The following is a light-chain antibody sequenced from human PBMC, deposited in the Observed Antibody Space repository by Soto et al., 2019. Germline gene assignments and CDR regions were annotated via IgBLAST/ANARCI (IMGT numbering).Light chain of an antibody. CDR2: EVC. V-gene: IGLV2-8*01. CDR3: SSYAGSLYV. J-gene: IGLJ1*01. CDR1: SSDVGGYNY. Sequence: QSALTQPPSASGSPGQSVTISCTGTSSDVGGYNYVSWYQQHPGKAPKLMIYEVCKRPSGVPDRFSGSKSGNTASLTVSGLQAEDEADYYCSSYAGSLYVFGTGTKVTVL.